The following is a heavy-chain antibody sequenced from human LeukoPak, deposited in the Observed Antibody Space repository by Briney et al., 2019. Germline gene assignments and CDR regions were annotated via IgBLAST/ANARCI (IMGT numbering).Heavy chain of an antibody. V-gene: IGHV4-59*01. Sequence: SETLSLTCTVSGGSISSYYWSWIRQPPGKGLEWIGYIYYSGSTNYNPSLKSRVTISVDTSKNQFSLKLSSVTAADTAVYYCARGLGAFDIWGQGTMVTVSS. CDR1: GGSISSYY. CDR2: IYYSGST. J-gene: IGHJ3*02. CDR3: ARGLGAFDI.